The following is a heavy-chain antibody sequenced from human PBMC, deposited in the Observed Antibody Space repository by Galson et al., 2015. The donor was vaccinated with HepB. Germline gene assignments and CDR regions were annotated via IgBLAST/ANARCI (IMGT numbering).Heavy chain of an antibody. V-gene: IGHV2-26*01. CDR2: IFSNDEK. Sequence: PALVKPTQTLTLTCTVSGFSLSNARMGVSWIRQPPGKALEWLAHIFSNDEKSYSTSLKSRLTISKDTSKSQVVLTMTNMDPVDTATYYCARLKYGSGSYTWFDPWGQGTLVTVSS. CDR3: ARLKYGSGSYTWFDP. CDR1: GFSLSNARMG. J-gene: IGHJ5*02. D-gene: IGHD3-10*01.